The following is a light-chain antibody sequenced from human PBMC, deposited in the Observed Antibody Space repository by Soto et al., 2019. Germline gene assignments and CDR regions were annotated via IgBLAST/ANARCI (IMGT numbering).Light chain of an antibody. J-gene: IGLJ2*01. V-gene: IGLV2-14*01. Sequence: QSVLTQPASVSGSPGQSITISCTGTSSDVGGYNYVSWYQQHPGKAPKLMIYEVSNRPSGVSNRFSGSKSGNTASLTISGRQPEDEDDYYCSSYTSSTTLAVFGGGTKVTVL. CDR2: EVS. CDR3: SSYTSSTTLAV. CDR1: SSDVGGYNY.